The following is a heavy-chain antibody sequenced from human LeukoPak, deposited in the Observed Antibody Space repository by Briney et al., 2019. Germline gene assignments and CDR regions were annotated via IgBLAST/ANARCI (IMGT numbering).Heavy chain of an antibody. CDR2: IRYDGSNK. V-gene: IGHV3-30*02. CDR3: AKGSDFWSGYYPEKYYYYMDV. D-gene: IGHD3-3*01. CDR1: GFTFSSYG. J-gene: IGHJ6*03. Sequence: PGGSLRLSCAASGFTFSSYGMHWVRQAPGKGLEWVAFIRYDGSNKYYADSVKGRFTISRDNSKNTLYLQMNSLRAEDTAVYYCAKGSDFWSGYYPEKYYYYMDVWGKGTTVTVSS.